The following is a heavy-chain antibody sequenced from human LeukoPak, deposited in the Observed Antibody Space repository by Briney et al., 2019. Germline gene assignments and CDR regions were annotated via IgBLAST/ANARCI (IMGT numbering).Heavy chain of an antibody. CDR1: GDSISSSSYY. CDR3: ARQAVVWGIIIGPQPGDLDF. D-gene: IGHD3-10*01. V-gene: IGHV4-39*01. J-gene: IGHJ4*02. Sequence: SETLSLTCTVSGDSISSSSYYWGWIRQPPGKGLEWIGSIYYSGSTYYNPSLKSRVTISLDTSKNQFSLNLTSATAADTAVYYCARQAVVWGIIIGPQPGDLDFWGQGTLVTVSS. CDR2: IYYSGST.